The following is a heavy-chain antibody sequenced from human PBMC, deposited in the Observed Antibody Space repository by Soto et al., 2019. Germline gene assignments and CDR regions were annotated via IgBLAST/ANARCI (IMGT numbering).Heavy chain of an antibody. V-gene: IGHV4-4*02. CDR1: GDSISSSEW. CDR3: ARGGITAVRNYYFDH. CDR2: IHHSGPT. D-gene: IGHD1-20*01. Sequence: QVQLQESGPGLVKPSGTLSLNCKVSGDSISSSEWWSWVRQPPGQGLEWIAEIHHSGPTNYNPSLQSRVTITVAKSKNQISLRLSTVTAADTAVYYCARGGITAVRNYYFDHWGQGTLVTVSS. J-gene: IGHJ4*02.